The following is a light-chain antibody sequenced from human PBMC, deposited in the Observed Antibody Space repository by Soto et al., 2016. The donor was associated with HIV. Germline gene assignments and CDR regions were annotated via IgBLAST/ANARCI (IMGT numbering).Light chain of an antibody. J-gene: IGLJ2*01. V-gene: IGLV3-19*01. CDR3: NSHDSTTNHVV. CDR1: SLRNSY. Sequence: SSELTQDPAVSVALGQTVRITCQGDSLRNSYASWYHQKPGQAPILLIYGKNNRPSGIPDRFSGSSSGNIVSLTISGAQAEDEADYYCNSHDSTTNHVVFGGGTKLTVL. CDR2: GKN.